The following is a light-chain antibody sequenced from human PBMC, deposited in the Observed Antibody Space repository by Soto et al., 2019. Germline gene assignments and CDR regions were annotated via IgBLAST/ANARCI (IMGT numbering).Light chain of an antibody. Sequence: EIVLTQSPATLSLSPGERATLSCRASQSVSSYLAWYQQKPGQAPRLLIYDASNRATGIPARFSGSGSGTDFTLTISSLEPEDFAVYYCQQYNWNPTWTLGQGTKVDI. CDR3: QQYNWNPTWT. CDR2: DAS. J-gene: IGKJ1*01. CDR1: QSVSSY. V-gene: IGKV3-11*01.